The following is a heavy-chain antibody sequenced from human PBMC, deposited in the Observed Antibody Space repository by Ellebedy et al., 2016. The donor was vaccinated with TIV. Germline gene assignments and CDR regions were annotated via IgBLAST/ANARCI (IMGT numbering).Heavy chain of an antibody. CDR3: ANLLWGYTMVRGWNWFDP. J-gene: IGHJ5*02. V-gene: IGHV1-18*01. CDR1: GYAFASYS. CDR2: ISAYTGDT. Sequence: AASVKVSCKASGYAFASYSISWVRQAPGQGLEWMGWISAYTGDTDYAQKFQGRLTMTTDTTTATAYMELRSLRPDDTAVYYCANLLWGYTMVRGWNWFDPWGQGTLVTVSS. D-gene: IGHD3-10*01.